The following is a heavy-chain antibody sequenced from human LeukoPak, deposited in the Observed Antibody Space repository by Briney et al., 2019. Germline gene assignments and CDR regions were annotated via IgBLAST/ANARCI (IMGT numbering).Heavy chain of an antibody. CDR2: IYYSGST. D-gene: IGHD5-24*01. CDR1: SGSISSGVYY. CDR3: ARGVRWLQLSYFDY. J-gene: IGHJ4*02. Sequence: SQTLSLTCPVSSGSISSGVYYWSWIRQHPGKGLEWIGYIYYSGSTYYNPSLKSRVIISVDTSKNQFSLKLSSVTAADTAVYYWARGVRWLQLSYFDYWGQGTLVTVSS. V-gene: IGHV4-31*03.